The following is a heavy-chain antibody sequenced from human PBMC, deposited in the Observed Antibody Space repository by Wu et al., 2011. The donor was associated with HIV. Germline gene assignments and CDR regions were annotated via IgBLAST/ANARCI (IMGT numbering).Heavy chain of an antibody. V-gene: IGHV1-69*11. CDR2: VIPILGTT. CDR3: ARDLGGDEDY. Sequence: QVQLVQSGAEVKRPGASVKVSCKASGYTFTDYYMHWVRQAPGQGPEWMGRVIPILGTTNYAQKFQGRVTITADESTSTAYMELSSLTSEDTAVYYCARDLGGDEDYWGQGTLVTVSA. J-gene: IGHJ4*02. D-gene: IGHD2-21*01. CDR1: GYTFTDYY.